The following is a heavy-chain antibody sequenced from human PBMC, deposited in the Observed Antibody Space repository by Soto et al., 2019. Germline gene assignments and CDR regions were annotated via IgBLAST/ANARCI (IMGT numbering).Heavy chain of an antibody. CDR1: GGSFSGYY. CDR2: INHSGST. J-gene: IGHJ6*02. CDR3: ARGRGATSYYYYYGMDV. D-gene: IGHD1-26*01. V-gene: IGHV4-34*01. Sequence: SETLSLTCAVYGGSFSGYYWSWIRQPPGKGLEWIGEINHSGSTNYNPSLKSRVTISVDTSKNQFSLKLSSVTAADTAVYYCARGRGATSYYYYYGMDVWGQGTTVT.